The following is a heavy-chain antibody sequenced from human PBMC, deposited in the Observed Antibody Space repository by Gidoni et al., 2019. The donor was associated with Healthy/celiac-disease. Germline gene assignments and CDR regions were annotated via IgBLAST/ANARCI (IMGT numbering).Heavy chain of an antibody. V-gene: IGHV4-31*03. D-gene: IGHD6-13*01. J-gene: IGHJ5*02. CDR2: IYYSGSN. CDR3: ARAPRHRAAAGTRWFDP. Sequence: QVQLQESGPGLVKPSQTLSLTCTVSGGSISSGGYYWSWIRQHPGKGLEWIGYIYYSGSNYYNPSLKSRVTISVDTSKNQFSLKLSSVTAADTAVYYCARAPRHRAAAGTRWFDPWGQGTLVTVSS. CDR1: GGSISSGGYY.